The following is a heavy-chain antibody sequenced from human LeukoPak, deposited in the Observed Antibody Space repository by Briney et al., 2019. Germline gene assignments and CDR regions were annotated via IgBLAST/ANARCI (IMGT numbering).Heavy chain of an antibody. CDR1: GFTFSSYS. D-gene: IGHD6-6*01. CDR2: ISSSSSYI. Sequence: GGSLRLSCAASGFTFSSYSMNWVRQAPGKGLEWVSSISSSSSYIYYADSVEGRFTISRDNAKNSLYLQMNSLRAEDTAVYYCARMYSSSSRGAFDIWGQGTMVTVSS. V-gene: IGHV3-21*01. CDR3: ARMYSSSSRGAFDI. J-gene: IGHJ3*02.